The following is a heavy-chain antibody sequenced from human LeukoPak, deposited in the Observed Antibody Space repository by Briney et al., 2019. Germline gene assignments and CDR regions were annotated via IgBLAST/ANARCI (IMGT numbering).Heavy chain of an antibody. CDR1: GGSISSGGYY. V-gene: IGHV4-31*03. J-gene: IGHJ4*02. CDR3: ARGAAGYSYG. CDR2: IYCSGST. D-gene: IGHD5-18*01. Sequence: SQTLSLTCTVSGGSISSGGYYWSWIRQHPGKGLEWIGYIYCSGSTYYNPSLKSRVTISVDTSKNQFSLRLSSVTAADTAVYYCARGAAGYSYGWGQGTLVTVSS.